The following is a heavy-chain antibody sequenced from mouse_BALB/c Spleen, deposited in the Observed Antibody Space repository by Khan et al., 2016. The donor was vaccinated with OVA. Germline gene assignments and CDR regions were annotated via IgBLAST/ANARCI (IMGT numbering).Heavy chain of an antibody. J-gene: IGHJ2*01. D-gene: IGHD2-14*01. V-gene: IGHV1-9*01. CDR2: ILPGSGST. CDR1: GYTFSSYW. Sequence: QVQLQQSGAELMKPGASVKISCKATGYTFSSYWIEWVKQRPGHGLEWIGEILPGSGSTNYNEKFKGKATFTADTSSNTAYMQLSSLTSEASAVYYCARRGYYDRYVDYWGQGTTLTVAS. CDR3: ARRGYYDRYVDY.